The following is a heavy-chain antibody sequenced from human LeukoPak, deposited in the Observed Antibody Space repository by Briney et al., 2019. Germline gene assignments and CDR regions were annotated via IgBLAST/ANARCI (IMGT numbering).Heavy chain of an antibody. D-gene: IGHD3-10*01. J-gene: IGHJ4*02. V-gene: IGHV7-4-1*02. Sequence: ASVKVSCKASGYTFTSYAMNWVRQAPGQGLEWMGWINTNTGNPAYAQGFTGRFVFSLDTSVSTAYLQVSSLKAEDTAVYYCARSYYYGSGSRSYYFDYWGQGTLVTVSS. CDR2: INTNTGNP. CDR1: GYTFTSYA. CDR3: ARSYYYGSGSRSYYFDY.